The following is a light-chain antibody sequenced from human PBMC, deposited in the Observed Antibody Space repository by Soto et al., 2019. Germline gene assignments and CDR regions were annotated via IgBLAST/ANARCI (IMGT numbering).Light chain of an antibody. Sequence: EIVMTQSPATLSVSPGERATLSCRASQSLSGKLAWFQQRPGQAPRLLIYDTSTRATGIPARFSGSGSGTEFTLTISSLQSEDFAVYYFQQYSMWLWTFGQGTKLEIK. V-gene: IGKV3-15*01. CDR1: QSLSGK. CDR3: QQYSMWLWT. CDR2: DTS. J-gene: IGKJ1*01.